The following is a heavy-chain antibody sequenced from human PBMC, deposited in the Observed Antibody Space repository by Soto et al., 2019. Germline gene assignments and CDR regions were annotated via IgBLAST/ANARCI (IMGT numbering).Heavy chain of an antibody. J-gene: IGHJ6*02. V-gene: IGHV1-69*13. Sequence: SVEVSCKASGGTFSSYAISWVRQAPGQGLELMGGIIPIFGTANYAQKFQGRVTITADESTSTAYMELSSLRSEDTAVYYCARDVRPWVSSWPNYYYYYGMDVWGQGTTVTVS. CDR3: ARDVRPWVSSWPNYYYYYGMDV. CDR1: GGTFSSYA. CDR2: IIPIFGTA. D-gene: IGHD6-13*01.